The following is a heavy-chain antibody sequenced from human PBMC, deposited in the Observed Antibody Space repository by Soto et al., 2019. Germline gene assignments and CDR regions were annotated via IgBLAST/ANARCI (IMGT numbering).Heavy chain of an antibody. CDR2: IFFSGNT. CDR3: ARDNYGAMLDF. J-gene: IGHJ4*02. Sequence: TLSLTCTVSGGSILNGGHYWTWIRQHPGKGLEWIGRIFFSGNTHYNPALKSRLTFSLDTAKNQFSLKLTSVTAADTAIYYFARDNYGAMLDFWGPGALVTVSS. D-gene: IGHD4-17*01. CDR1: GGSILNGGHY. V-gene: IGHV4-31*03.